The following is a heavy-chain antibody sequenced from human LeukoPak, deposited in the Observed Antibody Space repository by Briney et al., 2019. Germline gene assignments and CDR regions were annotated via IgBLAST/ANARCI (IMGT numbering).Heavy chain of an antibody. CDR3: ARVVGGSYLDS. CDR1: GFTLSYYT. V-gene: IGHV3-21*01. D-gene: IGHD2-21*01. Sequence: GESLRLSCAASGFTLSYYTMNWVRQAPGKGLEWVASISGGGSHIYYAASLKGRFTISSDSAKSSLFLQMDSLTAGDTAVYYCARVVGGSYLDSWGQGTLVTVSS. CDR2: ISGGGSHI. J-gene: IGHJ4*02.